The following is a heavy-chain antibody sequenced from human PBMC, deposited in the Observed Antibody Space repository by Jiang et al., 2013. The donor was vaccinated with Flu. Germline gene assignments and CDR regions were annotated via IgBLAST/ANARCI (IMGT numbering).Heavy chain of an antibody. CDR1: GSSISSGYY. V-gene: IGHV4-38-2*01. D-gene: IGHD3-10*01. CDR2: IYHSGST. J-gene: IGHJ4*02. CDR3: ARLTYSYASGTYYRIYYFDY. Sequence: TCAVSGSSISSGYYWGWIRQPPGKGLEWIGSIYHSGSTYYNPSLKSRVTISVDTSKNQFSLKLSSVTAADTAVYYCARLTYSYASGTYYRIYYFDYWGQGTLVTVSS.